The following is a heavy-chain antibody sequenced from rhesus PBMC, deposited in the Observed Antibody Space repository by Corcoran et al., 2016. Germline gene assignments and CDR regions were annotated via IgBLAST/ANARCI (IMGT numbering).Heavy chain of an antibody. Sequence: EVQLVESGRGLVQPGGSLRLSWEGSGFTFNMYGLHWVRQAPGKGLEWVAVISSDGSTKYLADSVKDRFTISRDNSNNMVYLQMNNLKLEDTAMYYCTRFDYWGQGVVVTVSS. CDR3: TRFDY. CDR1: GFTFNMYG. CDR2: ISSDGSTK. V-gene: IGHV3-54*02. J-gene: IGHJ4*01.